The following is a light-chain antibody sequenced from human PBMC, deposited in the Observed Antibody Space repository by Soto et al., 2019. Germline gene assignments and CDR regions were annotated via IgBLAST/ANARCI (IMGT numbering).Light chain of an antibody. CDR3: CSYAGSSTDVV. Sequence: QSALTQPASVSGSPGQSITISCTGTSSAVRSYNLVSWYQQHPGKAPKLMIYEGSKRPSGVSNRFSGSKSGNTASLTISGLQAEDEADYYCCSYAGSSTDVVFGGGPKLTVL. CDR2: EGS. CDR1: SSAVRSYNL. J-gene: IGLJ2*01. V-gene: IGLV2-23*01.